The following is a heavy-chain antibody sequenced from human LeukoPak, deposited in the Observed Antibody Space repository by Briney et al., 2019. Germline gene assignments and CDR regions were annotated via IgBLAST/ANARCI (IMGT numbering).Heavy chain of an antibody. J-gene: IGHJ4*02. CDR2: IIPILGIA. Sequence: SVKVSCKASGGTFSSYAISWVRQAPGQGLEWMGRIIPILGIANYAQKFQGRVTITADKSTSTAYMELSSLRSEDTAVYYCARAIKGDYYDSSGPYKYWGQGTLVTVSS. CDR3: ARAIKGDYYDSSGPYKY. D-gene: IGHD3-22*01. V-gene: IGHV1-69*04. CDR1: GGTFSSYA.